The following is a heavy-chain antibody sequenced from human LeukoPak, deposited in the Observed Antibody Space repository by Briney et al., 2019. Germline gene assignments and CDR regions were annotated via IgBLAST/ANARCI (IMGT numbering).Heavy chain of an antibody. D-gene: IGHD6-19*01. V-gene: IGHV4-59*01. CDR1: GGSISSYY. CDR3: ARTAVAGTGPLGY. CDR2: IYYSGST. Sequence: SETLSLTCTVSGGSISSYYWSWIRQPPGKGLEWIGYIYYSGSTNYNPSLKSRVTTSVDTSKNQFSLKLSSVTAADTAVYYCARTAVAGTGPLGYWGQGTLVTVSS. J-gene: IGHJ4*02.